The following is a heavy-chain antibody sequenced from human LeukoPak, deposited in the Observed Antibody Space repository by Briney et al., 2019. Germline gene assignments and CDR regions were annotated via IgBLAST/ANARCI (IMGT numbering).Heavy chain of an antibody. D-gene: IGHD3-16*01. J-gene: IGHJ3*02. V-gene: IGHV3-23*01. CDR2: ISGSGDST. CDR1: GFTFSSYA. Sequence: GGSLRLSCAASGFTFSSYAMSWVRQAPGKGLQWVSVISGSGDSTFYADSVKGRVTISRDNSKNTLYLKMHSLRSEDTAVYYCANLGNAFDIWGQGTMVTVSS. CDR3: ANLGNAFDI.